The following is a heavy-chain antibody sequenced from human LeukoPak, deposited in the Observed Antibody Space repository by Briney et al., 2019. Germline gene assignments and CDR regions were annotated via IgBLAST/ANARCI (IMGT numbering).Heavy chain of an antibody. D-gene: IGHD3-3*01. CDR3: ARDQYDTWSRRGNFDS. J-gene: IGHJ4*02. V-gene: IGHV3-7*03. Sequence: GGSLRLSCAASGFTFSDYYMSWIRQAPGKGLEWVANIKLDGSEKNYVDSVKGRFTISRDNTKNSLYLQMNSLRVEDTAVFYCARDQYDTWSRRGNFDSWGQGTLVIVSS. CDR2: IKLDGSEK. CDR1: GFTFSDYY.